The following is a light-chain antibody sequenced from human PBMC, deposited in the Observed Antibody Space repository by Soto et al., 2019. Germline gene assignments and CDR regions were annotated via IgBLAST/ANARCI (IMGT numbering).Light chain of an antibody. CDR3: QQYYSYPRT. J-gene: IGKJ1*01. V-gene: IGKV1-8*01. Sequence: AIRMTQSPSSLSASTGDRVTITCRASQGISRYLAWYQQRPGKAPKFLIYAASTLQSGVPSRFSGSGSGTDFTLTISCLQSEDCATYYCQQYYSYPRTFGQGTKVEIK. CDR2: AAS. CDR1: QGISRY.